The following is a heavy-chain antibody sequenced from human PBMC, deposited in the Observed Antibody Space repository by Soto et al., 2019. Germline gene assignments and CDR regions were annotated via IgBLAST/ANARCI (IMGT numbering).Heavy chain of an antibody. Sequence: ETLSLTCTVSGGSISSSSYYWGWIRQPPGKGLEWIGSIYYSGSTYYNPSLKSRVTISVDTSKNQFSLKLSSVTAADTAVYYCARHGEGGYCSGGSCYAVPGPTDYWGQGTLVTVSS. CDR3: ARHGEGGYCSGGSCYAVPGPTDY. D-gene: IGHD2-15*01. CDR1: GGSISSSSYY. CDR2: IYYSGST. V-gene: IGHV4-39*01. J-gene: IGHJ4*02.